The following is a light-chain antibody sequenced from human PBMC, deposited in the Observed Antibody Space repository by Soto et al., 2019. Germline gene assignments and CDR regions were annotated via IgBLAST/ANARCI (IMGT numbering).Light chain of an antibody. V-gene: IGKV3D-15*01. Sequence: EVVMTQSPATLSVSPGGRATLSCRASQSVGSKLAWYQQRPGQAPRLLIYDASNRATGIPARFSGSGSGTEFSLTISSLQSEDFAVYSCQQYGDWPGAFGGGTKVDNK. CDR2: DAS. CDR3: QQYGDWPGA. J-gene: IGKJ4*01. CDR1: QSVGSK.